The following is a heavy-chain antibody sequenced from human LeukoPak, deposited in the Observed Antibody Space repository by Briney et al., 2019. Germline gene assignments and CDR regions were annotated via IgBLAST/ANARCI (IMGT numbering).Heavy chain of an antibody. J-gene: IGHJ4*02. CDR2: ISGSGGST. D-gene: IGHD2-2*01. V-gene: IGHV3-23*01. Sequence: GGSLRLSCAASGFTFSSYAMSWVRQAPGKGLEWVSAISGSGGSTYYADSLKSRFTISRDNSKNTLYLQMNSLRAEDTAVYYCAKRVSIVVYPPGAAARVAFDYWGQGTLVTVSS. CDR1: GFTFSSYA. CDR3: AKRVSIVVYPPGAAARVAFDY.